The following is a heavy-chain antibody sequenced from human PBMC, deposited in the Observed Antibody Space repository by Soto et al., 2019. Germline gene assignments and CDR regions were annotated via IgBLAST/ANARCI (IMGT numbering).Heavy chain of an antibody. CDR3: ARRTVYGDYGHFDY. Sequence: SVKLSCKASGGTFSSYTISWVRQAPGQGLEWMGRIIPILGIANYAQKFQGRVTITADKSTSAAYMELSSLRSEDTAVYYCARRTVYGDYGHFDYWGQGTLVTVSS. CDR1: GGTFSSYT. V-gene: IGHV1-69*02. J-gene: IGHJ4*02. D-gene: IGHD4-17*01. CDR2: IIPILGIA.